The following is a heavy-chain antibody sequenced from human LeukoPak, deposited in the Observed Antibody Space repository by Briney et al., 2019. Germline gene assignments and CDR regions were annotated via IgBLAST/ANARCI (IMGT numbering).Heavy chain of an antibody. V-gene: IGHV3-74*01. CDR2: INTDGSHT. J-gene: IGHJ3*01. D-gene: IGHD4-17*01. CDR1: GFSLSNYW. CDR3: ARVRDDGDPNNGFDV. Sequence: AGSLRLYCAASGFSLSNYWMHWVRQAPGKGLVWLSRINTDGSHTIYADSVKGRLTITRDNAKNTLYLQMNSLRAEDTAVYYCARVRDDGDPNNGFDVWGQGTLISVSS.